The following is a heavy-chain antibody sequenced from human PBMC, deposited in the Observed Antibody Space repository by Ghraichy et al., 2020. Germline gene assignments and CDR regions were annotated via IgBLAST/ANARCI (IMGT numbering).Heavy chain of an antibody. V-gene: IGHV3-53*01. D-gene: IGHD4-23*01. Sequence: GGSLRLSCAASGFTFSSNYMSWVRQAPGKGLEWVSVIYSGGSTYYADSVMVRFTISRDNSKNTLYLQMNSLRAEDTAVYYCARDPGNSNLFGMDVWGQGTTVTVSS. J-gene: IGHJ6*02. CDR3: ARDPGNSNLFGMDV. CDR2: IYSGGST. CDR1: GFTFSSNY.